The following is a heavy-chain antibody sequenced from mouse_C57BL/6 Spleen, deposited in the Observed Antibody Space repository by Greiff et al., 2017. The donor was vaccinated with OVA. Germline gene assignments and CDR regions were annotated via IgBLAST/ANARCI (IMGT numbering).Heavy chain of an antibody. CDR2: LDPANGYT. CDR3: AGECLRGIDDAMDY. V-gene: IGHV14-3*01. Sequence: VQLQQSVAELVRPGASVKLSCTASGFNINNSYMHWVKQRPEQGLEWIGRLDPANGYTNYAPKFTGKATITADTSSNTAYLQLSSLTSEDTAIYCCAGECLRGIDDAMDYWGQGTSVTVSS. J-gene: IGHJ4*01. CDR1: GFNINNSY. D-gene: IGHD2-12*01.